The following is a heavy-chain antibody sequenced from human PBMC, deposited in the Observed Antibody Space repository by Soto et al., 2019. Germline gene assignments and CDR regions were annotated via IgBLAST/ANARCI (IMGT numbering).Heavy chain of an antibody. CDR3: VRESTTSGPNWFDT. D-gene: IGHD1-1*01. Sequence: SETLSLTCSVSGGSINSGRSSWNWIRQSPGKGLEWIAYIYHSGSTYYNPSLKSRVTISVDRSENQFSLKLTSVTAADTAVYYCVRESTTSGPNWFDTWGPGILVTVSS. CDR2: IYHSGST. J-gene: IGHJ5*02. V-gene: IGHV4-30-2*06. CDR1: GGSINSGRSS.